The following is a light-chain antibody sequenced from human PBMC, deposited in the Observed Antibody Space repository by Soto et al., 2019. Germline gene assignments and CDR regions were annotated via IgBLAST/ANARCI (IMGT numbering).Light chain of an antibody. J-gene: IGKJ1*01. V-gene: IGKV3-20*01. CDR3: QQYGSSPWT. Sequence: EIVLTQSPGTLSLSPGERATLSCRASQSVSSSYLAWYQQKPGQAPRLLIYGASSRATGIPDRFSGSGSGTDFTLTISRLEPEDFAVSYCQQYGSSPWTFGQRTKVDIK. CDR2: GAS. CDR1: QSVSSSY.